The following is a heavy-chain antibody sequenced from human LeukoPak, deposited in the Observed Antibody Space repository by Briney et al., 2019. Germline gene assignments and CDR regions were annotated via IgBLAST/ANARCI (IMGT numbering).Heavy chain of an antibody. CDR3: SKDLDASGRQNDYYYYGIDV. Sequence: GGSLRLSCAASGCSFHGYDLHWVRQAPGKGLEWVGGITWDGGRKGYADSVKGRLTVSRGNAKNSLYLQMNSLRTKDTALYYCSKDLDASGRQNDYYYYGIDVWGQGTMVTVSS. V-gene: IGHV3-9*01. J-gene: IGHJ6*02. CDR2: ITWDGGRK. CDR1: GCSFHGYD. D-gene: IGHD3-10*01.